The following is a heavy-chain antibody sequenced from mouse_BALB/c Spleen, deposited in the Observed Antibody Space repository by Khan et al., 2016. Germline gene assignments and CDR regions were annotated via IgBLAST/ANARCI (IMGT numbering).Heavy chain of an antibody. J-gene: IGHJ2*01. Sequence: VQLQQSGAELVKPGASVKLSCTASAFNIKDTYMHWVKQRPEQGLEWIGRIDPANGNSKYDPKFQGKATITADTSSNTAYLQLSSLTSEDTAVYDCARRGPIFYVGSNYGYWGQGTTLTVSS. D-gene: IGHD1-1*01. CDR1: AFNIKDTY. CDR3: ARRGPIFYVGSNYGY. V-gene: IGHV14-3*02. CDR2: IDPANGNS.